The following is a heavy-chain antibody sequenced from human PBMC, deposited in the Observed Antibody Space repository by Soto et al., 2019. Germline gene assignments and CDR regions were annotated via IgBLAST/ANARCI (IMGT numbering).Heavy chain of an antibody. J-gene: IGHJ4*02. D-gene: IGHD1-20*01. V-gene: IGHV4-39*01. CDR1: GASISGSYYY. Sequence: SETLSITCAVSGASISGSYYYWAWLRQSPGKGPEWIGSVFYTGFTSYNPSLESRVSVSVDTSKSQFSLKLSAVTAADTAVYYCATSQKGYNWNYFDHWGQGALVTVSS. CDR3: ATSQKGYNWNYFDH. CDR2: VFYTGFT.